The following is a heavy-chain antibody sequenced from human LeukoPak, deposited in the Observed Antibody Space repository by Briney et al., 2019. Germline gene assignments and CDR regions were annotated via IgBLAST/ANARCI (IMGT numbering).Heavy chain of an antibody. CDR2: MNPNSGGT. CDR3: ARVVRGVMGATYYFDY. CDR1: GYSLTGYY. Sequence: GASVKVSCKASGYSLTGYYIHWVRQAPGQGLEWMGWMNPNSGGTNYAQKFQGRVTMTRDTSISTAYMELSRLRSDDTAVYYCARVVRGVMGATYYFDYWGQGTLVTVSS. D-gene: IGHD3-10*01. V-gene: IGHV1-2*02. J-gene: IGHJ4*02.